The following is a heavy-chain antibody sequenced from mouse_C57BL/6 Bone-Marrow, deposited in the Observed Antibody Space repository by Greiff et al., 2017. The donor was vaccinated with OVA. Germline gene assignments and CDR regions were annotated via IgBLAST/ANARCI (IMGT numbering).Heavy chain of an antibody. J-gene: IGHJ2*01. CDR2: IYPGGGYT. Sequence: QVQLKESGAELVRPGTSVKMSCKASGYTFTNYWIGWAKQRPGHGLEWIGDIYPGGGYTNYNEKYKDKAPLTADKSSSTAYMQFSSLTSEDSAIYYCSRVDYGNYDYGGPGTTLTVSS. V-gene: IGHV1-63*01. CDR3: SRVDYGNYDY. D-gene: IGHD2-1*01. CDR1: GYTFTNYW.